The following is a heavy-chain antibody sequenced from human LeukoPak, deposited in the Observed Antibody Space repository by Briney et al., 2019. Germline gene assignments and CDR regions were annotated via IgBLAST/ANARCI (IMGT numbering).Heavy chain of an antibody. CDR2: INPSGGST. V-gene: IGHV1-46*01. CDR1: GYSFTGYY. J-gene: IGHJ4*02. D-gene: IGHD5-18*01. CDR3: ARGGYSYGLDY. Sequence: ASVKVSCKASGYSFTGYYMHWVRQAPGQGLEWMGWINPSGGSTSYAQKFQGRVTMTRDMSTSTVYMELSSLRSEDTAVYYCARGGYSYGLDYWGQGTLVTVSS.